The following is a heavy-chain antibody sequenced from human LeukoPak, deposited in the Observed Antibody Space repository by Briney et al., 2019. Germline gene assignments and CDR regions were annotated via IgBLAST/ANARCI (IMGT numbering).Heavy chain of an antibody. CDR1: GGSISSSSYY. CDR3: ARRNTVDAFDI. Sequence: SETLSLTCTVSGGSISSSSYYWGWIRQPPGKGLEWIGSIYYSGSTYYNPPLKSRVTISVDTSKNQFSLKLSSVTAADTAVYYCARRNTVDAFDIWGQGTMVTVSS. D-gene: IGHD1/OR15-1a*01. J-gene: IGHJ3*02. CDR2: IYYSGST. V-gene: IGHV4-39*01.